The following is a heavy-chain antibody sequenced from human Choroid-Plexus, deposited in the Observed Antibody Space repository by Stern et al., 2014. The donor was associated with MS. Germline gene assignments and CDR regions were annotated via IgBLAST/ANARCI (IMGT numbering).Heavy chain of an antibody. CDR1: GFTFGSCA. CDR2: VSYDGSNK. Sequence: VQLVESGGGVVQPGRPLRLSCVASGFTFGSCAMHWVRQAPGKGLEWGAGVSYDGSNKYYADSVKGRFTISRDNSQNTLYMQMSSLRPEDTAVYYCAKDRQYLTYFFDHWGQGYLVTVSS. D-gene: IGHD2/OR15-2a*01. V-gene: IGHV3-30*18. J-gene: IGHJ5*02. CDR3: AKDRQYLTYFFDH.